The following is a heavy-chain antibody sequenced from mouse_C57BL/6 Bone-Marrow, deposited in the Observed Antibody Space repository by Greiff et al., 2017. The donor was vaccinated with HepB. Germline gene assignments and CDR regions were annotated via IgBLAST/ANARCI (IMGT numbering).Heavy chain of an antibody. Sequence: DVKLVESGGGLVKPGGSLKLSCAASGFTFSSYAMSWVRQTPEKRLEWVATISDGGSYTYYPDNVKGRFTISRDNAKNNLYLQMSHLKSEDTAMYYCARDYGSPWAYWGQGTLVTVSA. V-gene: IGHV5-4*01. CDR1: GFTFSSYA. CDR2: ISDGGSYT. J-gene: IGHJ3*01. CDR3: ARDYGSPWAY. D-gene: IGHD1-1*01.